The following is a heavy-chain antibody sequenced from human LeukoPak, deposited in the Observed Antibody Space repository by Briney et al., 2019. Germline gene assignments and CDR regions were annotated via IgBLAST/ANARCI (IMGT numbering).Heavy chain of an antibody. V-gene: IGHV3-23*01. D-gene: IGHD3-9*01. J-gene: IGHJ4*02. CDR1: GFTFSSYA. CDR3: ARALKGWLFIDY. CDR2: ISGSGGST. Sequence: PGGSLRLSCAASGFTFSSYAMSWVRQAPGKGLEWVSAISGSGGSTYYADSVKGRFTISRDNSKNTLYLQMNSLRAEDTAVYYCARALKGWLFIDYWGQGTLVTVSS.